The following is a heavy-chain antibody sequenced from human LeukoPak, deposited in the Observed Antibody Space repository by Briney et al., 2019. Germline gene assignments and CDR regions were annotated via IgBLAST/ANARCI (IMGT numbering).Heavy chain of an antibody. Sequence: SETLSLTCTVSGGSISSHYWSWIRQPPGMGLEWIGYIYYSGSTNYNPSLKSRVTISVDTSKNQFSLKLNSVTAADTAVYYCAREVSSSNAIDIWGQGTMVAVSS. J-gene: IGHJ3*02. CDR2: IYYSGST. CDR3: AREVSSSNAIDI. D-gene: IGHD6-6*01. CDR1: GGSISSHY. V-gene: IGHV4-59*11.